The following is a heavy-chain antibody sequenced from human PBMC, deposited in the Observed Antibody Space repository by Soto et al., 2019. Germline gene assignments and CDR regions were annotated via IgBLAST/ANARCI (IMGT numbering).Heavy chain of an antibody. D-gene: IGHD4-17*01. V-gene: IGHV4-39*02. J-gene: IGHJ6*02. CDR2: IYYSGST. CDR3: ARDAVNYYYGMDV. Sequence: SETLSLTCTVSGGSISSSSYYWGWIRQPPGKGLEWIGSIYYSGSTYYNPSLKSRVTISVDTTKNQFSLKLSSVTAADTAVYYCARDAVNYYYGMDVWGQGTTVTVSS. CDR1: GGSISSSSYY.